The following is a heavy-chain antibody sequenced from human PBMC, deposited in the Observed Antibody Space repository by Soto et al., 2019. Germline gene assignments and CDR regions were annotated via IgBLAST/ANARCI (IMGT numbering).Heavy chain of an antibody. Sequence: EVQLVESGGGLVQPGGSLRLSCAASGFTFSDHYMDWVRQAPGKGLEWVGRTRNKANSYTTEYAASVKGRFTISRDDSKNSLYLQMNSLKTEDTAVYYCARDRHYGDYDHWYFDLWGRGTLVTVSS. CDR2: TRNKANSYTT. CDR1: GFTFSDHY. D-gene: IGHD4-17*01. V-gene: IGHV3-72*01. J-gene: IGHJ2*01. CDR3: ARDRHYGDYDHWYFDL.